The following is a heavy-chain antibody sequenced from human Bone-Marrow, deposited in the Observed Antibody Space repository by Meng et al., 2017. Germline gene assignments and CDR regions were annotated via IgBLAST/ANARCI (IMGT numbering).Heavy chain of an antibody. CDR2: INHSGST. CDR3: ARFNWGRGGPDY. Sequence: SETLSLTCAVYGGSFSDYYWSWIRQPPGKGLEWIGEINHSGSTNYNPSLKSRVTISVDTSKNKFSLKLSSVTAEDTAVYYCARFNWGRGGPDYWGQGTLVTVSS. CDR1: GGSFSDYY. V-gene: IGHV4-34*01. J-gene: IGHJ4*02. D-gene: IGHD7-27*01.